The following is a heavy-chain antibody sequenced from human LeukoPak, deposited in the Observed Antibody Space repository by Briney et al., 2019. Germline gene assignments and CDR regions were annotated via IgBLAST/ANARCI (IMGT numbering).Heavy chain of an antibody. V-gene: IGHV3-30-3*01. CDR3: ADLHAGSDY. D-gene: IGHD3-10*01. Sequence: GRSLRLSCAASGFTFSSYAMHWVRQAPGKGLEWVAVISYDGSNKYYADSVKGRFTISTDNSKNTLYLQMNSLRAEDTGVYYCADLHAGSDYWGQGTLVTVSS. J-gene: IGHJ4*02. CDR1: GFTFSSYA. CDR2: ISYDGSNK.